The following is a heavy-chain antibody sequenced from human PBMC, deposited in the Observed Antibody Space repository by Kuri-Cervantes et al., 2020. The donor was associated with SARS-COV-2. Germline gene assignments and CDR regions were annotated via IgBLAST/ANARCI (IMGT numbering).Heavy chain of an antibody. Sequence: ESLKISCTVPGGSISSSSYYWGWIRQPPGKGLEWIGSIYYSGSTNYNPSLKSRVTISVDTSKNQFSLKLSSVTAADTAVYYCARERYDFWSGYYRWFDPWGQGTLVTVSS. D-gene: IGHD3-3*01. V-gene: IGHV4-39*07. CDR2: IYYSGST. J-gene: IGHJ5*02. CDR3: ARERYDFWSGYYRWFDP. CDR1: GGSISSSSYY.